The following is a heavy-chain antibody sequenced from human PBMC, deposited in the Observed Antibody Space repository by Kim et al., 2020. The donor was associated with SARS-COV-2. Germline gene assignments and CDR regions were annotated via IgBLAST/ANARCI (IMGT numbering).Heavy chain of an antibody. V-gene: IGHV1-46*04. CDR3: AREAAVAGRNFDY. Sequence: DAHKLQGRVTITWDTSTSTVYMELSDLRSDDTAVYYCAREAAVAGRNFDYWGQGTLVAVST. J-gene: IGHJ4*02. D-gene: IGHD6-19*01.